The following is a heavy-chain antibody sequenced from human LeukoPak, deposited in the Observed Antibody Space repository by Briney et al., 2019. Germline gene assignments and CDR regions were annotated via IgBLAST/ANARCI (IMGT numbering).Heavy chain of an antibody. D-gene: IGHD5-12*01. J-gene: IGHJ5*02. CDR3: ARALYSDYYSYLNWFDP. V-gene: IGHV1-18*04. CDR1: GYTFTSYA. CDR2: ISAYNGHT. Sequence: ASVKVSCKASGYTFTSYAMHWVRQAPGQGLEWMGWISAYNGHTNYAQKFQGRVTMTTDTSTSTAYMELRSLRSDDTAIYYCARALYSDYYSYLNWFDPWGQGTLVTVSS.